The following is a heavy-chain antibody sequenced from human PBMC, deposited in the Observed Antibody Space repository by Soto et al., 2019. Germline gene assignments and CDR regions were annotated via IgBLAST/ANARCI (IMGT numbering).Heavy chain of an antibody. CDR2: ISYEGTNK. D-gene: IGHD7-27*01. CDR1: GFSFSISP. CDR3: ARDPKTSGGQHWAFNYFDS. Sequence: PGGSLRLSCAASGFSFSISPMHWVRQAPGKGPEWVALISYEGTNKFYADSVKGRFTISRDSSKSTLYLQVDRLRPEDAAVYYCARDPKTSGGQHWAFNYFDSWGQGTLATVSS. J-gene: IGHJ4*02. V-gene: IGHV3-30-3*01.